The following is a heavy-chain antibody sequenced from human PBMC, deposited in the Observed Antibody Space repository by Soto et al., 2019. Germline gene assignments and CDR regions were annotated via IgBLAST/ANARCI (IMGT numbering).Heavy chain of an antibody. Sequence: SLKVSCKASGGTFSSYAISWVRQAPGQGLEWMGGIIPIFGTANYAQKFQGRVTITADESTSTAYMELSSLRSEDTAVYYCAREVAEGGSYPFDIWGQGTMVTVSS. CDR3: AREVAEGGSYPFDI. D-gene: IGHD2-15*01. CDR1: GGTFSSYA. J-gene: IGHJ3*02. CDR2: IIPIFGTA. V-gene: IGHV1-69*13.